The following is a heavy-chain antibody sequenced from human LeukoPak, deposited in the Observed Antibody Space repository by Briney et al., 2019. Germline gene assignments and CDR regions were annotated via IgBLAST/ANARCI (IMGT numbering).Heavy chain of an antibody. CDR1: GFTFSSYS. CDR2: ITSSSSII. J-gene: IGHJ4*02. D-gene: IGHD6-13*01. Sequence: GGSLRLSCAASGFTFSSYSMNWARQAPGKGLEWVSYITSSSSIIYYADSVKGRFTISRDNAKNSLYLQMNSLRAEDTAVYYCARGSSSWYFFDYWGQGTLVTVSS. CDR3: ARGSSSWYFFDY. V-gene: IGHV3-48*01.